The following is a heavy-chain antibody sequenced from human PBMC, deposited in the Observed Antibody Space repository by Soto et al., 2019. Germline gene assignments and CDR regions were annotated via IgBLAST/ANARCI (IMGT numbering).Heavy chain of an antibody. D-gene: IGHD2-15*01. CDR3: ASHRIVVVVSPSPYAFDS. CDR2: IYYSGDT. J-gene: IGHJ4*02. CDR1: GGSIGSDHYY. Sequence: SETLSLTCTVSGGSIGSDHYYWGWIRQSPGKGLEWIASIYYSGDTYFNPSLRSRVSISVDTSKNQFSLNVNSMTAADTAIYFCASHRIVVVVSPSPYAFDSWAQGTLVTVSS. V-gene: IGHV4-39*01.